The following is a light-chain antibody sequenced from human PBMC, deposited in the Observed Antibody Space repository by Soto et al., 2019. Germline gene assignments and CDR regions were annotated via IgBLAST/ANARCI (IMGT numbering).Light chain of an antibody. CDR2: GAS. J-gene: IGKJ1*01. CDR3: KQYNNWPRT. V-gene: IGKV3-15*01. Sequence: EMVMTQSPATLSMSPGERATLSCRASQSVSSNLAWYQQKPGQAPRLLIYGASTRATGIPARFSGSGSGTEFTLTISSLQSEDFAVYYCKQYNNWPRTFGQGTKVDIK. CDR1: QSVSSN.